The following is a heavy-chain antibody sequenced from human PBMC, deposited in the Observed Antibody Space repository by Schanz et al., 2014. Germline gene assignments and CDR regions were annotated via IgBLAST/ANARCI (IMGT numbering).Heavy chain of an antibody. CDR1: GFTFNDYY. CDR3: ARGARQYSGSYSPSDY. J-gene: IGHJ4*02. V-gene: IGHV3-11*06. Sequence: QVQLVESGGGLVKPGGSLRLSCAASGFTFNDYYMNWIRQAPGKGLEWVSYISGSDNYINYADSVKGRFTISRDNAKISLFLLTRSLRAEDSAVYYCARGARQYSGSYSPSDYWGQGTLVTVSS. D-gene: IGHD1-26*01. CDR2: ISGSDNYI.